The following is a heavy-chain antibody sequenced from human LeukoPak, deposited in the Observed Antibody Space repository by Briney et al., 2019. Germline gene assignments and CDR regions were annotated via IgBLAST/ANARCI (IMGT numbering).Heavy chain of an antibody. J-gene: IGHJ4*02. CDR3: ARDDGTIDY. CDR1: GFTFSSYA. Sequence: PGGSLRLSCAASGFTFSSYAMHWVRQAPGKGLEWVAVISYDGSNKYYADSVKGRFTISRDNSKNTLYLRMNSLRAEDTAVYYCARDDGTIDYWGQGTLVTVSS. V-gene: IGHV3-30*04. CDR2: ISYDGSNK. D-gene: IGHD1/OR15-1a*01.